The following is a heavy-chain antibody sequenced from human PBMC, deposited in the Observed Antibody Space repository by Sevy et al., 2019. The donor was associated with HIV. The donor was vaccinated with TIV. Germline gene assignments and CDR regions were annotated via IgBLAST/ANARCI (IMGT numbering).Heavy chain of an antibody. D-gene: IGHD3-10*01. V-gene: IGHV4-34*01. CDR3: ARGGLAQGVINGMDV. J-gene: IGHJ6*02. CDR2: INNSGST. CDR1: GGSFSGYY. Sequence: SETLSLTCAVYGGSFSGYYWSWIRQPPGKGLEWIGEINNSGSTNYNPSLKSLVTISVDTSKNQFSLKLSSVTAADTAVYYCARGGLAQGVINGMDVWGQGTTVTVSS.